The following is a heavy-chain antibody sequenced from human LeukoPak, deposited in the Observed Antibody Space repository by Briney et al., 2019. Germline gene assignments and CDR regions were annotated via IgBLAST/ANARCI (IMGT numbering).Heavy chain of an antibody. CDR3: ARGFTMIVPTLGY. Sequence: ASVKVSCKASGYTFTSYDINWVRQATGQGLEWMGWMNPNSGNTGYAQKFQGGVTMTRNTSISTAYMELSSLRSEDTAVYYCARGFTMIVPTLGYWGQGTLVTVSS. CDR1: GYTFTSYD. J-gene: IGHJ4*02. D-gene: IGHD3-22*01. V-gene: IGHV1-8*01. CDR2: MNPNSGNT.